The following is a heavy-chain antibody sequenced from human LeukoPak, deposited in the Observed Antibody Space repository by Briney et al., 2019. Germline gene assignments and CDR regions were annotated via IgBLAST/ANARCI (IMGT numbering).Heavy chain of an antibody. D-gene: IGHD3-10*01. CDR1: GFTFSSYV. CDR2: ISSSGGST. J-gene: IGHJ4*02. CDR3: ARKTYYYDSGSYGPFDY. Sequence: GGSLRLSCAASGFTFSSYVMSWVRQAPGKGLEWVSAISSSGGSTYYADSVKGRFTISRDNSKNTLYLQMNSLRAEDTAVYYCARKTYYYDSGSYGPFDYWGQGTLVTVSS. V-gene: IGHV3-23*01.